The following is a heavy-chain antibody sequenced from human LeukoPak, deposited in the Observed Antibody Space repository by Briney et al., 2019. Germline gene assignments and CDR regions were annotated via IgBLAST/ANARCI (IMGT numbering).Heavy chain of an antibody. V-gene: IGHV3-33*06. J-gene: IGHJ4*02. Sequence: GGSLRLSCAASGFTFSSYGMHWVRQAPGKGLEWVAVIWYDGSNKYYADSVKGRFTISRDNSKNTLYLQMNSLRAEDTAVYYCAKLAGSSGWLFDYWGQGTLVTVSS. CDR2: IWYDGSNK. CDR3: AKLAGSSGWLFDY. D-gene: IGHD6-19*01. CDR1: GFTFSSYG.